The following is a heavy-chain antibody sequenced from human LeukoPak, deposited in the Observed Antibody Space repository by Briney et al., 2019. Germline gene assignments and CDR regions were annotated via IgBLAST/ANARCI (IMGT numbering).Heavy chain of an antibody. CDR1: GFTFSSYW. V-gene: IGHV3-74*01. CDR3: ARALNYYDSTRTDY. D-gene: IGHD3-22*01. Sequence: PGGSLRLSCAASGFTFSSYWMHWVRQAPGKGLVWVSRINSDGSSTSYADSVKGRFTISRGNAKNTLYLQMNSLRAEDAAVYYCARALNYYDSTRTDYWGQGTLVTVSS. J-gene: IGHJ4*02. CDR2: INSDGSST.